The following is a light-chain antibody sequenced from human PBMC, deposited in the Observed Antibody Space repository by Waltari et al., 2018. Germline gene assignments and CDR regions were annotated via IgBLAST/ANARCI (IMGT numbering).Light chain of an antibody. CDR1: QSIRRN. CDR2: GAS. V-gene: IGKV3-15*01. J-gene: IGKJ2*01. CDR3: QQYNNWRT. Sequence: EVLMTQSPATLSVSPGERATLSCRASQSIRRNLAWYQQKPGQAPRLRIYGASTRAPGIPARFSGSGYGTDFTLSISSLQSEDVAVYYCQQYNNWRTFGQGTKLEMK.